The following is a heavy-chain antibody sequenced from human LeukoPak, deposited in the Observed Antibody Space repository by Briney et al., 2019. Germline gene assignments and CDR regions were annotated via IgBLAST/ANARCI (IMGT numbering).Heavy chain of an antibody. J-gene: IGHJ4*02. CDR2: IDPSDSDT. V-gene: IGHV5-51*01. D-gene: IGHD3-9*01. CDR3: ARRADILTGYSSFDY. Sequence: GESLKISCKGSGYSFRSYWIAWVRQMPGKGLQWMGIIDPSDSDTRYSPSFQGHATISVDKSINTAYLQLSSVKASDTAMYCCARRADILTGYSSFDYWGQGSLVSVSS. CDR1: GYSFRSYW.